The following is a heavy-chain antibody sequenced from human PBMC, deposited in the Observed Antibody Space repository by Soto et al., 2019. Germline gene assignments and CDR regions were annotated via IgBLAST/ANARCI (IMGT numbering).Heavy chain of an antibody. CDR2: ISGYNGNT. Sequence: SVKGSCKASGYTFSGYSITWVRQAPVQGLEWMGRISGYNGNTNYARTLRGRLTLTTDTSTSTAYMELRRLTSDDTAVYYCARDVFCGGAPACPDMDVWGQGTTVTVSS. CDR1: GYTFSGYS. V-gene: IGHV1-18*04. D-gene: IGHD2-21*01. J-gene: IGHJ6*02. CDR3: ARDVFCGGAPACPDMDV.